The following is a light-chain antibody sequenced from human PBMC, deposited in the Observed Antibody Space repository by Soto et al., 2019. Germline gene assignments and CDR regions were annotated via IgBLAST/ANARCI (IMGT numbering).Light chain of an antibody. CDR1: SSDIGNNY. Sequence: QSVLTQPPSVSAAPGQKVTISCSGSSSDIGNNYVSWYQQLPGTAPKLLIYDNNKRPSGIPDRFSGSKSGTSATLGITGLQTGDVADYYCGTWDSSLSAYVFGTGTKLTVL. V-gene: IGLV1-51*01. CDR3: GTWDSSLSAYV. J-gene: IGLJ1*01. CDR2: DNN.